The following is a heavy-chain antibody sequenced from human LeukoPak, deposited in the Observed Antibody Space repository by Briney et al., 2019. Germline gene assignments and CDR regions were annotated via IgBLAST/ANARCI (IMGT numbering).Heavy chain of an antibody. V-gene: IGHV4-34*01. J-gene: IGHJ4*02. D-gene: IGHD2-15*01. CDR1: GGSFSGYY. CDR2: INHSGST. Sequence: SETLSLTCAVYGGSFSGYYWSWIRQPPGKGLEWIGEINHSGSTNYNPSLKSRVTISVDTSKNQFSLKLSSVTAADTALYYCARGYCSGGSCYFRTYYFDYWGQGTLVTVSS. CDR3: ARGYCSGGSCYFRTYYFDY.